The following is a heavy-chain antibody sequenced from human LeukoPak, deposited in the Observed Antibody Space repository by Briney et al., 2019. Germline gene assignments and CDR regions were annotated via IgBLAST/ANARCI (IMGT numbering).Heavy chain of an antibody. CDR2: IYYSGIT. V-gene: IGHV4-39*02. D-gene: IGHD4-23*01. CDR1: GASISGSSHYF. Sequence: ASETLSLTCTVSGASISGSSHYFWGWIRQTPGKGLEWIGSIYYSGITYYTPSLKSRLTISVDTSRNQFSLKLSSVSAADTAVYYCAREGGYGGNSGRVYYFDYWGQGTLVTVSS. J-gene: IGHJ4*02. CDR3: AREGGYGGNSGRVYYFDY.